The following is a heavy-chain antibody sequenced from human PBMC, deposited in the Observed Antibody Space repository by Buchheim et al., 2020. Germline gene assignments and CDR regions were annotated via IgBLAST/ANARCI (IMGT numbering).Heavy chain of an antibody. V-gene: IGHV4-34*01. J-gene: IGHJ4*02. D-gene: IGHD3-9*01. CDR2: INHSGST. Sequence: QVQLQQWGAGLLKPSETLSLTCAVYGGSFSGYYWSWIRQPQGKGLEWIGEINHSGSTNYNPSLKSRVTISVDTSKNQFSLKLSSVTAADTAVYYCATKYYDILTGYYNFSYWGQGTL. CDR3: ATKYYDILTGYYNFSY. CDR1: GGSFSGYY.